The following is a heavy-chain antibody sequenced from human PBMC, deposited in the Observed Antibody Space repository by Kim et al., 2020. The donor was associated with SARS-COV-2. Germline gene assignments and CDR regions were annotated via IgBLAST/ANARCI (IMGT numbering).Heavy chain of an antibody. V-gene: IGHV3-33*01. CDR3: ARDGATYYDILTGRYNYFDY. J-gene: IGHJ4*02. CDR1: GFTFSSYG. D-gene: IGHD3-9*01. Sequence: GGSLRLSCAASGFTFSSYGMHWVRQAPGKGLEWVAVIWYDGSNKYYADSVKGRFTISRDNSKNTLYLQMNSLRAEDTAVYYCARDGATYYDILTGRYNYFDYWGQGTLVTVSS. CDR2: IWYDGSNK.